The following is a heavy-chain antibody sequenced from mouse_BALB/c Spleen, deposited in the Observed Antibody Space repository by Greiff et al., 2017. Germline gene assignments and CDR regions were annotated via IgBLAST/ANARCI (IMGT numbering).Heavy chain of an antibody. V-gene: IGHV2-2*02. CDR1: GFSLTSYG. Sequence: VQLKESGPGLVQPSQSLSITCTVSGFSLTSYGVHWVRQSPGKGLEWLGVIWSGGSTDYNAAFISRLSISKDNSKSQVFLKMNSLQANDTAIYYCARRGLLRGYYYAMDYWGQGTSVTVSS. CDR2: IWSGGST. J-gene: IGHJ4*01. D-gene: IGHD1-1*01. CDR3: ARRGLLRGYYYAMDY.